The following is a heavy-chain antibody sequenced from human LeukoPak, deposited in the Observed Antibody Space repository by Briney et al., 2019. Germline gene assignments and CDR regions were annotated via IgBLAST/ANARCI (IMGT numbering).Heavy chain of an antibody. J-gene: IGHJ4*01. CDR3: ARDRAPTYYYDSSGYY. CDR1: GFTFSSYW. Sequence: GGSLRLSCAASGFTFSSYWMSWVRQAPGKGLEWVSYISSSSSTIYYADSVKGRFTISRDNAKSSLYLQMNSLRAEDTAVYYCARDRAPTYYYDSSGYYWGHGTLVTVSS. V-gene: IGHV3-48*04. CDR2: ISSSSSTI. D-gene: IGHD3-22*01.